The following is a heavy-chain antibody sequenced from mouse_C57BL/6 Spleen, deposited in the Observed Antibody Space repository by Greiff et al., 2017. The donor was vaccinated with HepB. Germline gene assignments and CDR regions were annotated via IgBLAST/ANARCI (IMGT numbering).Heavy chain of an antibody. CDR1: GYTFTSYW. CDR2: IHPNSGST. V-gene: IGHV1-64*01. CDR3: ASDYGSSSGYFDV. Sequence: QVQLQQPGAELVKPGASVKLSCKASGYTFTSYWMHWVEQRPGQGLEWIGMIHPNSGSTNYNEKFKSKATLTVDKSSSTAYMQLSSLTSEDSAVYYCASDYGSSSGYFDVWGTGTTVTVSS. J-gene: IGHJ1*03. D-gene: IGHD1-1*01.